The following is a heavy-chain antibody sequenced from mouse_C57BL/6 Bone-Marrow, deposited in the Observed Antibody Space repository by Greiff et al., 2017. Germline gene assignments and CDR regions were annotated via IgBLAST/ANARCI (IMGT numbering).Heavy chain of an antibody. V-gene: IGHV1-54*01. CDR2: INPGSGGT. J-gene: IGHJ2*01. CDR3: VVIYFDY. Sequence: QVQLKVSGPELVRPGTSVTVSCKASGYAFTNYLIEWVQQRPGPGLEWIGVINPGSGGTIYNEKFKGKAPLTADKSSRTAYMQLSSLTSEDSAVYFCVVIYFDYWGQGTTLTVSS. D-gene: IGHD2-2*01. CDR1: GYAFTNYL.